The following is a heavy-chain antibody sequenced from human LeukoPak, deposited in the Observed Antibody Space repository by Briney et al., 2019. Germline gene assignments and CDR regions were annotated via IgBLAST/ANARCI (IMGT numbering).Heavy chain of an antibody. CDR1: GFTFSSYA. Sequence: PGGSLRLSCAASGFTFSSYAMSWVRQAPGKGLEWVSAISGSGGSTYYADSVKGQFTISRDNSKNTLYLQMNSLRAEDTAVYYCAKVPTYDILTGFYYWGQGTLVTVSS. CDR2: ISGSGGST. CDR3: AKVPTYDILTGFYY. V-gene: IGHV3-23*01. J-gene: IGHJ4*02. D-gene: IGHD3-9*01.